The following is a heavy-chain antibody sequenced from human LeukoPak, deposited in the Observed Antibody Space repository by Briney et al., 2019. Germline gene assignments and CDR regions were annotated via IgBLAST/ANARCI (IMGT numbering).Heavy chain of an antibody. J-gene: IGHJ4*02. CDR3: ARLVVGTTDY. CDR2: IYHSGST. Sequence: SETLSLTCTVSGYSISSGHYWGWIRQPPGKGLEWIGSIYHSGSTYYNPSLKSRVTISVDTSKNQFSLKLSSVTAADTAVYYCARLVVGTTDYWGQGTLVTVSS. CDR1: GYSISSGHY. V-gene: IGHV4-38-2*02. D-gene: IGHD1-26*01.